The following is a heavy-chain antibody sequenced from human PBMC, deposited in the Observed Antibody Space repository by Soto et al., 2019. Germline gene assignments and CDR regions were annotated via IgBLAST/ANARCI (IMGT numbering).Heavy chain of an antibody. V-gene: IGHV3-30*18. Sequence: GGSLRLSCAASGFTFRTYAMHWVRQAPGKGLEWVAIISYDGSNKYYADSVKGRFTISRDNSKNTLYLQMNSLRAEDTAVYYCAKLHQLPTNDAFDIWGQGTMVTVSS. CDR3: AKLHQLPTNDAFDI. CDR2: ISYDGSNK. CDR1: GFTFRTYA. J-gene: IGHJ3*02. D-gene: IGHD2-2*01.